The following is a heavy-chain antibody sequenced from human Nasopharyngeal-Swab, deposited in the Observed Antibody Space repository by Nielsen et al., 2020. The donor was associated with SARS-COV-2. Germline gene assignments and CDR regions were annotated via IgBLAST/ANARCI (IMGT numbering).Heavy chain of an antibody. V-gene: IGHV4-61*01. CDR2: VFYSGSI. Sequence: SETLSLTCSVSGGSVRGDRESFYWSWIRQPPGKGLEWIGHVFYSGSINYNPSLKSRVTMSVDMSKNQFSLKLSSVTAADTAVYYCARAHSTGITIFGVITRYAFDIWGQGTMVTVSS. CDR3: ARAHSTGITIFGVITRYAFDI. J-gene: IGHJ3*02. D-gene: IGHD3-3*01. CDR1: GGSVRGDRESFY.